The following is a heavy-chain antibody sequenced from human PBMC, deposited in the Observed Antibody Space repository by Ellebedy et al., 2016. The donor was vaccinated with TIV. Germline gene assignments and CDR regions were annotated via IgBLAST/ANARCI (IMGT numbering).Heavy chain of an antibody. V-gene: IGHV3-48*01. D-gene: IGHD3-22*01. CDR1: GFSLSGYS. CDR3: AKGRGGGSDSSAPRYYFDY. Sequence: GESLKISCAASGFSLSGYSMNWVRQAPGKGLEWVSHISGSSRTIYYADSVRGRFTISRDNAKDSLYLQMNSLRAEDTAIYYCAKGRGGGSDSSAPRYYFDYWGLGTLVTVSS. CDR2: ISGSSRTI. J-gene: IGHJ4*02.